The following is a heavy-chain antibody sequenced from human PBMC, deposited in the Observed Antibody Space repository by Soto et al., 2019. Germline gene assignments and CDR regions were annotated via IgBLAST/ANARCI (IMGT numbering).Heavy chain of an antibody. CDR2: ISSSGGTT. V-gene: IGHV3-23*01. Sequence: EVQLLESGGGLVQPGGSLRLSCAASGFTFSNYDMNWVRQAPGKGLEWVSGISSSGGTTFYADSVKGRFTLSRDNSKNTLSLHMNSLRADDTAVYYCAKYWSGYRNYDGIDVWGQGAKVTVSS. D-gene: IGHD3-3*01. CDR1: GFTFSNYD. CDR3: AKYWSGYRNYDGIDV. J-gene: IGHJ6*02.